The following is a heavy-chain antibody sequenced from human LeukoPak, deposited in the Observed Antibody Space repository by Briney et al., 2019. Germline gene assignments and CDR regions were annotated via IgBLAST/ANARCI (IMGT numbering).Heavy chain of an antibody. CDR1: GYTFTSYA. J-gene: IGHJ4*02. Sequence: GASVKVSCKASGYTFTSYAMHWVRQAPGQRLEWMGWINAGNGNTKYSQKFQGRVTITRDTSASTAYMELSSLRSEDTAVYYCARDFRYCGGDCYSWKPSPYFDYWGQGTLVTVSS. D-gene: IGHD2-21*02. V-gene: IGHV1-3*01. CDR2: INAGNGNT. CDR3: ARDFRYCGGDCYSWKPSPYFDY.